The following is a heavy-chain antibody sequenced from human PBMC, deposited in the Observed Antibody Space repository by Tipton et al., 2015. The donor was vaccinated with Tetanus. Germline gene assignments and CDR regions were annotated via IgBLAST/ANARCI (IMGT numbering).Heavy chain of an antibody. CDR2: VSYSGRT. D-gene: IGHD3-3*01. V-gene: IGHV4-61*08. Sequence: LSLTCTVSGASVRRGDYSWNWIRQPPGKGLEWLAYVSYSGRTNSNYFLKSRITVSQDASKNQVSLRLTSVTSADTAVYYCARANYDNFKKGPFDSWGQGTLVIVSS. CDR1: GASVRRGDYS. CDR3: ARANYDNFKKGPFDS. J-gene: IGHJ4*02.